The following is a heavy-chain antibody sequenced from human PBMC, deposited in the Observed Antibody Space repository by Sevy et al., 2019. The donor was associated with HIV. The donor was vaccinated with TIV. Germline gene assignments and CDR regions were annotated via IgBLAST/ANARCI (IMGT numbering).Heavy chain of an antibody. V-gene: IGHV3-48*01. J-gene: IGHJ4*02. CDR2: ISSSSSTI. Sequence: GGSLRLSCAASGFTFSSYSMNWVRQAPGKGLEWVSYISSSSSTIYYADSVKGRFTISRDNAKNSLYLQMSSLRAEDTAVYYCARTPFGVVPMPLFDYWGQGTLVTVSS. CDR3: ARTPFGVVPMPLFDY. CDR1: GFTFSSYS. D-gene: IGHD3-3*01.